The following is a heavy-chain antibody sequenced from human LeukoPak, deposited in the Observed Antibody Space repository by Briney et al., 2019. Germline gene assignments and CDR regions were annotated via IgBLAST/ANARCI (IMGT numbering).Heavy chain of an antibody. CDR3: ARAGGSFDY. J-gene: IGHJ4*02. Sequence: SETLSLTCTVSGGSISSYYWSWIRQPPGMGLEWIGYIYYSGSTNYNPSLKSRVTISVDTSKNQFSLKLSSVTAADTAVYYCARAGGSFDYWGQGTLVTVSS. V-gene: IGHV4-59*01. CDR1: GGSISSYY. CDR2: IYYSGST. D-gene: IGHD1-26*01.